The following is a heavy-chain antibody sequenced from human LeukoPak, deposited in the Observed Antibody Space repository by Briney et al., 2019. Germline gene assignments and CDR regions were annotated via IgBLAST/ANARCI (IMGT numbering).Heavy chain of an antibody. Sequence: PGGSLRLSCAASGFTFSRYAMSWVRQAPGKGLEWVSAISGSGGSTYYADSVKGRFTISRDNSKNTLYLQMNSLRAEDTAVYYCAKVKGDGDYNYYYGMDVWGQGTTVTVSS. V-gene: IGHV3-23*01. CDR3: AKVKGDGDYNYYYGMDV. CDR1: GFTFSRYA. D-gene: IGHD3-16*01. J-gene: IGHJ6*02. CDR2: ISGSGGST.